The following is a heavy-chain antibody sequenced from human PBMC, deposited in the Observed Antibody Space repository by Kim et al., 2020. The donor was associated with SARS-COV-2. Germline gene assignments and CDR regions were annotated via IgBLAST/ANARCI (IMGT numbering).Heavy chain of an antibody. V-gene: IGHV3-74*01. D-gene: IGHD1-7*01. CDR2: TT. CDR3: TRAGNYRHDY. J-gene: IGHJ4*02. Sequence: TTSDAESVKGRITISRDNAKKTLYLQINSLTAEDTAVYFCTRAGNYRHDYWGPGTLVTVTS.